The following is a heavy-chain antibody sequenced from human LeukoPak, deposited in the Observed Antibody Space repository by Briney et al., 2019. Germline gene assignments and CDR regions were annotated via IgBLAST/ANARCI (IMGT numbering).Heavy chain of an antibody. V-gene: IGHV3-30-3*01. CDR1: EFSFSSHV. J-gene: IGHJ6*02. Sequence: GGSLRLSCVASEFSFSSHVIHWVRQAPGQGLEWVAMISDDGSRKYHADSVKGRFSISRDNSKNTLFLQMNSLRVDDTAVYYCARGYYGSGSHATGMDVWGQGTTVTVSS. D-gene: IGHD3-10*01. CDR2: ISDDGSRK. CDR3: ARGYYGSGSHATGMDV.